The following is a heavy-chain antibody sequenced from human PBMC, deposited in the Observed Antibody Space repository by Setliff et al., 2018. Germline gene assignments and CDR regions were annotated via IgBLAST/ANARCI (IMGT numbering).Heavy chain of an antibody. V-gene: IGHV1-2*02. J-gene: IGHJ6*03. CDR3: ARSPTWTTGSHYLGYYYYYMDF. CDR2: INPNNGGT. CDR1: QYTFTAYY. Sequence: GASVKVSCKASQYTFTAYYLHWVRQAPGQGLEWMGWINPNNGGTKYAQKFQGRVTMTRDTSISTGYMELSRLRYDDTAVYYCARSPTWTTGSHYLGYYYYYMDFWGKGTTVTVSS. D-gene: IGHD1-1*01.